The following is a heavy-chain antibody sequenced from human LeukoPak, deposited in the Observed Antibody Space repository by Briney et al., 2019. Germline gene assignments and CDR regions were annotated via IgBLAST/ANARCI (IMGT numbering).Heavy chain of an antibody. V-gene: IGHV4-39*07. Sequence: SETLSLTCTVSGGSISSSGYYWGWIRQPPGKGLEWIGTIYYSGSTYYNPSLKSRVTISVDTSKNQFSLNLNSVTAADTAVYYCARGRYNWNDVSLDYWGQGTLVTVSS. CDR1: GGSISSSGYY. D-gene: IGHD1-1*01. J-gene: IGHJ4*02. CDR3: ARGRYNWNDVSLDY. CDR2: IYYSGST.